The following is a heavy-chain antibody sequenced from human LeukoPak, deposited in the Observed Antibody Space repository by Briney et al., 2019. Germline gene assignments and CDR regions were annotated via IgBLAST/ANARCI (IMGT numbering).Heavy chain of an antibody. Sequence: PGGSLRLSCAASGFTFSSYGMHWVRQAPGKGLEWVAFIRYDGSNKYYADSVKGRFTISRDNSKNTLYLQMNSLRAEDTAVYYCAKDLGRRDGYSPVGYWGQGTLVTVSS. CDR1: GFTFSSYG. V-gene: IGHV3-30*02. CDR2: IRYDGSNK. D-gene: IGHD5-24*01. J-gene: IGHJ4*02. CDR3: AKDLGRRDGYSPVGY.